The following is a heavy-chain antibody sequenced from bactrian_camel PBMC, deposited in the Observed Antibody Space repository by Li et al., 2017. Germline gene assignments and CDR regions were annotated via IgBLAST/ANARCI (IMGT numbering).Heavy chain of an antibody. V-gene: IGHV3S55*01. Sequence: VQLVESGGGSVQVGGSLRLSCTASGFTFEGAEIRWYRQAPGSECELVSHIRGDGLIDYVDSVKGRFTMSQENPKNTVYLHMTNLKREDTAVYYCAATRSFFPLKDCNKSFGYWGQGTQVTVS. CDR1: GFTFEGAE. D-gene: IGHD3*01. CDR2: IRGDGLI. J-gene: IGHJ4*01. CDR3: AATRSFFPLKDCNKSFGY.